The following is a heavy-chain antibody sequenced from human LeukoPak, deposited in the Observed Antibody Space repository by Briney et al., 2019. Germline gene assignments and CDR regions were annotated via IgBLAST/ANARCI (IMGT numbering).Heavy chain of an antibody. CDR1: GGSFSGYY. J-gene: IGHJ4*02. V-gene: IGHV4-34*01. CDR2: IKHSGFT. CDR3: ARTTGGDIVVVPAAMVLDY. Sequence: SETLSLTCAVYGGSFSGYYWSWIRQPPGKGLEWIGEIKHSGFTYYTPSLKSRVTISVDTSKNQFSLNLSSVTAADTAVYYCARTTGGDIVVVPAAMVLDYWGQGTLVTVS. D-gene: IGHD2-2*01.